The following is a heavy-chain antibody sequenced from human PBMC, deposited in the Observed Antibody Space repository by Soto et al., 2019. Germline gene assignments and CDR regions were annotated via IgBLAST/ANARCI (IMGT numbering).Heavy chain of an antibody. D-gene: IGHD1-26*01. J-gene: IGHJ5*01. V-gene: IGHV4-39*01. CDR1: GDSILSSRYY. Sequence: SEPLSLTCTGSGDSILSSRYYWGWIRQSPGKGLEWIGSVYYSGTTYYNPSLKSRVTISVDTSKNQFSLTLNSVTAADTAVFYCARQSPFLGASNDWFDSWGQGTLVTLSS. CDR3: ARQSPFLGASNDWFDS. CDR2: VYYSGTT.